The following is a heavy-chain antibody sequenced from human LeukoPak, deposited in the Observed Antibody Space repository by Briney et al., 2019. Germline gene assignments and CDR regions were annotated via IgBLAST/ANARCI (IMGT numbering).Heavy chain of an antibody. CDR3: ARDYTAIYYGMDV. CDR1: GFTFSSYW. D-gene: IGHD5-18*01. V-gene: IGHV3-7*01. J-gene: IGHJ6*02. CDR2: IKQDGSEK. Sequence: GGSLRLSCAASGFTFSSYWMSWVRQAPGKGLEWVANIKQDGSEKYYVDSVKGRFTISRDNAKNSLYLQMNSLRAEDTAVYYCARDYTAIYYGMDVWGQGTTVTVSS.